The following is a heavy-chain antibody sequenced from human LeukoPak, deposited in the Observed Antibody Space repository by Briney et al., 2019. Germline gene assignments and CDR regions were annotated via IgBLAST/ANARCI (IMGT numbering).Heavy chain of an antibody. CDR2: ISAYNGNT. CDR1: GYTFTSYG. J-gene: IGHJ6*03. D-gene: IGHD2-2*02. CDR3: AREIVVVPAAIPFYYMDV. Sequence: ASVKVSCKASGYTFTSYGISWVRQAPGQGLEWMGWISAYNGNTNYAQKLQGRVTMTTDTSTSTAYMELRSLRSDDTAVYYCAREIVVVPAAIPFYYMDVWGKGTTVTVSS. V-gene: IGHV1-18*01.